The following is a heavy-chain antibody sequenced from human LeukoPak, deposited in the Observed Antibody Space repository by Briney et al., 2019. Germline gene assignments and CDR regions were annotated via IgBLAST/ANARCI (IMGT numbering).Heavy chain of an antibody. J-gene: IGHJ4*02. CDR3: ARSRGYCGGEAQCDFTY. V-gene: IGHV3-30*03. CDR2: ISDHESGSNE. D-gene: IGHD2-21*01. CDR1: GFTFSTYG. Sequence: PGGSLRLSCAASGFTFSTYGMSWVRQAPGEGLEWVALISDHESGSNEYYAASVKGRFTISRDNSRKTLSLQMNTLRIEDTAVYYCARSRGYCGGEAQCDFTYWGQGTLVTVSS.